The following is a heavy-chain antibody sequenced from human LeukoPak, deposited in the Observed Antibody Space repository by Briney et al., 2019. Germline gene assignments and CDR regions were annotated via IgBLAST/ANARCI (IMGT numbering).Heavy chain of an antibody. V-gene: IGHV3-11*01. CDR1: GFTFSDFY. D-gene: IGHD3-10*01. CDR2: ISSGGDTI. J-gene: IGHJ4*02. Sequence: GGSLRLSCAASGFTFSDFYMTWIRQAPGKGLEWVSYISSGGDTIYYADSVRGRFTISRDNAKNSLFLRMDSLRDEDTAVYYCARDAEYVGSSIMIRGVIDYWGQGTLVTVSS. CDR3: ARDAEYVGSSIMIRGVIDY.